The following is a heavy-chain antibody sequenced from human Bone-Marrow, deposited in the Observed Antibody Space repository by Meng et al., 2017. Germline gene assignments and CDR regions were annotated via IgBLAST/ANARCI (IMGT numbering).Heavy chain of an antibody. CDR2: ISAHNGNT. CDR3: ARDLASRLSGYYYYYGMDV. Sequence: ASVKVPCKASGYTFTSYGISWVRQAPGQGLEWMGWISAHNGNTNYAQKLQGRVTMTTDTSTSTAYMELRSLRSDDTAVYYCARDLASRLSGYYYYYGMDVWGQGTTVTVSS. D-gene: IGHD6-13*01. V-gene: IGHV1-18*01. J-gene: IGHJ6*02. CDR1: GYTFTSYG.